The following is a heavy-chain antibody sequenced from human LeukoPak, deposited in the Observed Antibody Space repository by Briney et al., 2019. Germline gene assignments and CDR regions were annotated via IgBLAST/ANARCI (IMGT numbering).Heavy chain of an antibody. CDR1: GGSISSSSYY. D-gene: IGHD2-8*01. CDR2: INHSGST. V-gene: IGHV4-39*01. Sequence: PSETLSLTCTVSGGSISSSSYYWGWIRQPPGKGLEWIGEINHSGSTNYNPSLKSRVTISVDTSKNQFSLKLSSVTAADTAVYYCARQAVPNGYYFDYWGQGTLVTVSS. CDR3: ARQAVPNGYYFDY. J-gene: IGHJ4*02.